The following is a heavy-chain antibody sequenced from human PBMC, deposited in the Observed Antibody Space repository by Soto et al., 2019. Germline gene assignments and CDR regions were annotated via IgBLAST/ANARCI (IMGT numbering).Heavy chain of an antibody. CDR2: ISYDGSNT. D-gene: IGHD2-2*01. Sequence: PGGSLRLSCAASGFTFSNYGMHWVRQAPGKGLEWVAVISYDGSNTYYADSVKGRFTISRDNSKNTLYLQMNSLRAEDTAVYYCARDVVPAAIEITPLDYWGQGTLVTVSS. V-gene: IGHV3-30*03. CDR1: GFTFSNYG. CDR3: ARDVVPAAIEITPLDY. J-gene: IGHJ4*02.